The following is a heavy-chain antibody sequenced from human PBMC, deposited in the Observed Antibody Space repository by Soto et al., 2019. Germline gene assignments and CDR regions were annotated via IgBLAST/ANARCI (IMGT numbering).Heavy chain of an antibody. V-gene: IGHV3-30*18. J-gene: IGHJ6*02. CDR3: AKVLAAASYYYYYYGMDV. D-gene: IGHD6-13*01. CDR1: GFTFSSYG. CDR2: ISYDGSNK. Sequence: QPGGSLRLSCAASGFTFSSYGMHWVRQAPGKGLEWVAVISYDGSNKYYADSVKGRFTISRDNSKNTLYLQMNSLRAEDTAVYYCAKVLAAASYYYYYYGMDVWGQGTTVTVSS.